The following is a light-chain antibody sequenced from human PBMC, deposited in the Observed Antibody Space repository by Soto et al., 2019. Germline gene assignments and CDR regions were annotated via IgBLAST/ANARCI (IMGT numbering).Light chain of an antibody. CDR2: AAS. CDR3: QQSFSTLWT. J-gene: IGKJ1*01. V-gene: IGKV1-39*01. Sequence: DIRVAQAPSSPAASVGDRVAMPCRASQNINNYLNWYQQKPGKAPKLLIYAASSLQSGVPSRFSGSGSGTDFTLTISSLQPEDFATYYCQQSFSTLWTFGQGTKGDIK. CDR1: QNINNY.